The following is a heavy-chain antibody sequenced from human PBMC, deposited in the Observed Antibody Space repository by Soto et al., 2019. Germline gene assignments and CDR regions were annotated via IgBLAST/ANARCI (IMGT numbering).Heavy chain of an antibody. D-gene: IGHD3-10*01. Sequence: EVQLLESGGGLVQPGGSLRLSCAASGFTFNNYAMTWVCQAPGKGLEWVSAISGGGDTTSYPDSVKGRFTVSRDGSKNTLYLQMSSLRAEDTALYYCAKGRGGSGSLTPSVDFWGQGTLFTVSS. J-gene: IGHJ4*02. CDR2: ISGGGDTT. V-gene: IGHV3-23*01. CDR1: GFTFNNYA. CDR3: AKGRGGSGSLTPSVDF.